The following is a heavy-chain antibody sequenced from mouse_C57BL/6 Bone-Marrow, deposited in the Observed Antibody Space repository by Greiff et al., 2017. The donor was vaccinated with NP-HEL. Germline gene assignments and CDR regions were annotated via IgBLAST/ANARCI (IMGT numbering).Heavy chain of an antibody. CDR2: ISSGSSTI. V-gene: IGHV5-17*01. Sequence: EVMLVESGGGLVKPGGSLKLSCAASGFTFSDYGMHWVRQAPEKGLEWVAYISSGSSTIYYADTVKGRFTISRDSAKNTLFLQMTSLRSEDTAMYYCARPSYLAWFAYWGQGTLVTVSA. D-gene: IGHD5-5*01. CDR1: GFTFSDYG. CDR3: ARPSYLAWFAY. J-gene: IGHJ3*01.